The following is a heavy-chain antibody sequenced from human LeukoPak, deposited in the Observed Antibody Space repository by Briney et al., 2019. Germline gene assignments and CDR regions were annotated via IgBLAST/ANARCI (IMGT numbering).Heavy chain of an antibody. J-gene: IGHJ4*02. CDR2: ISISTNT. Sequence: QAGGSLRLSCAASGIAVSGNYMSWVRQTPGKGLEWVSFISISTNTFYADSVRGRFTISRDTSKNTLLLQMNSLRDEDSAIYYCAIAQTWDGLFESWGQGTLVTVSS. V-gene: IGHV3-53*01. D-gene: IGHD1-26*01. CDR1: GIAVSGNY. CDR3: AIAQTWDGLFES.